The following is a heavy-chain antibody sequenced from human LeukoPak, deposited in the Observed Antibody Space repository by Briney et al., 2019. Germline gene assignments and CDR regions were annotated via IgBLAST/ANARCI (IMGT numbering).Heavy chain of an antibody. CDR3: ITGIRSGYYVY. D-gene: IGHD3-22*01. V-gene: IGHV3-15*04. J-gene: IGHJ4*02. Sequence: PGGSLRLSCAASGFTFSHAWMSWVRQAPGKGLEWIGRIVSNTEGGTREYAAPVKGRFTISREDSKNTLYLQMNSLKTEDTAVYHCITGIRSGYYVYWGQGTLVTVSS. CDR1: GFTFSHAW. CDR2: IVSNTEGGTR.